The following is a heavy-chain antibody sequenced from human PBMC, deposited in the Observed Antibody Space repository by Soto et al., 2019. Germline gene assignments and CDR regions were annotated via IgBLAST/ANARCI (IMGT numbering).Heavy chain of an antibody. V-gene: IGHV4-30-4*01. CDR3: ARGVVAATGDAFDI. D-gene: IGHD2-15*01. CDR1: GGSISSGDYY. CDR2: IYYSGST. Sequence: LSLTCTVSGGSISSGDYYWSWIRQPPGKGLEWIGYIYYSGSTYYNPSLKSRVTISVDASKNQFSLKLSSVTAADTAVYYCARGVVAATGDAFDIWGQGTMVTVSS. J-gene: IGHJ3*02.